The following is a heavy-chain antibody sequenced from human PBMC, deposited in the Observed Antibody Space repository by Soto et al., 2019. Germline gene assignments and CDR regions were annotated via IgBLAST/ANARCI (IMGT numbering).Heavy chain of an antibody. V-gene: IGHV1-69*13. CDR3: AREGSPPYNWNFPPGVGAFDI. D-gene: IGHD1-7*01. Sequence: SVKVSCKASGGTFSSYAISWVRQAPGQGLEWMGGIIPIFGTANYAQKFQGRVTITADESTSTAYMELSSLRSEDTAVYYCAREGSPPYNWNFPPGVGAFDIWGQGTMVTV. CDR2: IIPIFGTA. J-gene: IGHJ3*02. CDR1: GGTFSSYA.